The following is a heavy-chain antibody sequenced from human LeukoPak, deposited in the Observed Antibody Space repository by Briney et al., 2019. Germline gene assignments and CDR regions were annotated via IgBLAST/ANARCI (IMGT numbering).Heavy chain of an antibody. Sequence: PGGSLRLSCAASGFTFSSYSMNWVRQAPGKGLEWVSSISSSSSYIYYADSVKGRFTISRDNAKNSLYLQMNSLRVGDTAVYYCARGGAARPDFWGQGTLVTVSS. CDR3: ARGGAARPDF. D-gene: IGHD6-6*01. CDR2: ISSSSSYI. CDR1: GFTFSSYS. V-gene: IGHV3-21*01. J-gene: IGHJ4*02.